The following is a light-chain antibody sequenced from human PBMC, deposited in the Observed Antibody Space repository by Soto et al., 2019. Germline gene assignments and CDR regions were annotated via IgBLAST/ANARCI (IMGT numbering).Light chain of an antibody. CDR2: DGS. CDR3: QHFQRDPFT. CDR1: QGVSSA. J-gene: IGKJ5*01. Sequence: AIQLTQSPSSLSASVGDRVTITCRASQGVSSALAWYQQKPGKPPKVLIYDGSSLQSGVPLRFRGSGSGTEFTLTITGLQPEDFGTYYCQHFQRDPFTYGKGTRLESK. V-gene: IGKV1-13*02.